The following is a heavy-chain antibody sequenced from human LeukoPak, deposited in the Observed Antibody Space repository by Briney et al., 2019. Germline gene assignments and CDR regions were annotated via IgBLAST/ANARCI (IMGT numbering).Heavy chain of an antibody. D-gene: IGHD6-19*01. Sequence: SQTLSLTCGISGDSVSSNNGAWNWIRQSPSRGLEWVGRTYYRSKWYNDYATSLQGRITISPDTSKNQFSLHLYSVTPEDTAIYYGARDVGPGGCYTFDYGGQETLVPVS. V-gene: IGHV6-1*01. CDR1: GDSVSSNNGA. CDR2: TYYRSKWYN. CDR3: ARDVGPGGCYTFDY. J-gene: IGHJ4*02.